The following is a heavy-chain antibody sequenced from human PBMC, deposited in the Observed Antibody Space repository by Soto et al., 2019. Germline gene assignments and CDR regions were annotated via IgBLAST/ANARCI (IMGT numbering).Heavy chain of an antibody. V-gene: IGHV4-30-2*01. J-gene: IGHJ4*02. CDR1: GGSISSGGYS. Sequence: QLQLQESGSGLVKPSQTLSLTCAVSGGSISSGGYSWIWIRQPPGKGLEWIGYIYHSVSTYYNPSLKIRVTISVDRSKNQFSLKLRSVTAAHTAVYYCAAGGGLPRYYWGQGTLVTVSS. CDR2: IYHSVST. CDR3: AAGGGLPRYY. D-gene: IGHD5-12*01.